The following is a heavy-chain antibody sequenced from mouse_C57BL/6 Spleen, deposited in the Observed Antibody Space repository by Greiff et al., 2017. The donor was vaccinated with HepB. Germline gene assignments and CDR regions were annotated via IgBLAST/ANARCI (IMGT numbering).Heavy chain of an antibody. CDR2: IYPGDGDT. CDR1: GYAFSSSW. V-gene: IGHV1-82*01. D-gene: IGHD1-1*01. J-gene: IGHJ2*01. Sequence: QVQLQQSGPELVKPGASVKISCKASGYAFSSSWMNWVKQRPGKGLEWIGRIYPGDGDTNYNGKFKGKATLTADKSSSTAYMQLSSLTSEDSAVYFCARSVYYYGSSYVGFDYWGQGTTLTVSS. CDR3: ARSVYYYGSSYVGFDY.